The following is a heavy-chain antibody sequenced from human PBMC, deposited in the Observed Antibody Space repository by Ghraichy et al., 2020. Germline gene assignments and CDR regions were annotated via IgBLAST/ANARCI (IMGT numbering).Heavy chain of an antibody. J-gene: IGHJ2*01. CDR1: EFTFSNCP. CDR2: ISVSGDAT. Sequence: GEALNISCAASEFTFSNCPMSWVRQAPGKRLEWVSSISVSGDATFYADSVQGRFTVSRDNSKNTLYLQVNSLRDDDTAVYSCARIAVSGRWYFDLWGRGTQVTVSS. D-gene: IGHD6-19*01. CDR3: ARIAVSGRWYFDL. V-gene: IGHV3-23*01.